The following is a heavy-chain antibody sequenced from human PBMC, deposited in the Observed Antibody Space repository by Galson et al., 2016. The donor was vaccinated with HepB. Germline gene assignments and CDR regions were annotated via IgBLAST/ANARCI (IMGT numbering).Heavy chain of an antibody. CDR3: ARVYSSSQIHYYMDV. CDR1: GFTFSSYA. V-gene: IGHV3-23*01. D-gene: IGHD6-13*01. CDR2: ISISGGST. Sequence: SLRLSCAASGFTFSSYAMSWVRQAPGKGLEWVSGISISGGSTYHADSVKGRFTISRDNSKNTLNLQMNSLRAEDTAVYYCARVYSSSQIHYYMDVWGKGTTVTVSS. J-gene: IGHJ6*03.